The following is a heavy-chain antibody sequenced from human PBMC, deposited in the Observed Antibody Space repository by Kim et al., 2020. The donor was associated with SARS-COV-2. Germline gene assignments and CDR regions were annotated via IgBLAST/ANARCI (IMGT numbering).Heavy chain of an antibody. CDR1: GFTFSSYS. V-gene: IGHV3-21*01. CDR3: ARDLDIAVAGPYGMDV. D-gene: IGHD6-19*01. J-gene: IGHJ6*02. Sequence: GGSLRLSCAASGFTFSSYSMNWVRQAPGKGLEWVSSISSSSSYIYYADSVKGRFTISRDNAKNSLYLQMNSLRAEDTAVYYCARDLDIAVAGPYGMDVWGQGTTVTVSS. CDR2: ISSSSSYI.